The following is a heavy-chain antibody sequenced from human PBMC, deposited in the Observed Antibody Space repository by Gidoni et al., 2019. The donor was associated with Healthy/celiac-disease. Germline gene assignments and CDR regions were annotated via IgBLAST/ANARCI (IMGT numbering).Heavy chain of an antibody. Sequence: QVQLVQSGAEVKKPGASVKVSCKASGYTFTGYYMHWVRQAPGQGLEWMGWINPNSGGTNYAQKFQGRVTMTRDTSISTAYMELSRLRSDDTAVYYCARDRWLNRPILEWLLRGYGMDVWGQGTTVSVSS. J-gene: IGHJ6*02. CDR2: INPNSGGT. CDR1: GYTFTGYY. V-gene: IGHV1-2*02. CDR3: ARDRWLNRPILEWLLRGYGMDV. D-gene: IGHD3-3*01.